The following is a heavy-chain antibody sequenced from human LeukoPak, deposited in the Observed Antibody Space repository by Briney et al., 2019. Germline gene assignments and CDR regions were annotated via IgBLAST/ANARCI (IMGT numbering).Heavy chain of an antibody. CDR1: GFTFNSYN. CDR2: ITSTSSYT. Sequence: AGGSLRLSCAASGFTFNSYNMNWVRQAPGKGLEWVSSITSTSSYTFYADSVKGRFTISRDNAKNSLYLYLNSLRDEDTAIYYCARDPYNGDYGDFYYYYMDVWGKGTTVTISS. V-gene: IGHV3-21*01. CDR3: ARDPYNGDYGDFYYYYMDV. D-gene: IGHD3-16*01. J-gene: IGHJ6*03.